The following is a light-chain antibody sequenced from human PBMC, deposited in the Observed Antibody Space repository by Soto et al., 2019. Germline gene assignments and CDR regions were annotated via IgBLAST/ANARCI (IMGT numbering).Light chain of an antibody. J-gene: IGLJ2*01. Sequence: QSALTQPASVSGSPGQSITISCTGTSSDVGGYNYVSWYQQHPGKAPKLMMYDVSNRPSGVSNRFSGSKSGNTASLTISGLQAEDEGDYYCSSYTSSSTLVFGGGTKLTVL. CDR1: SSDVGGYNY. CDR3: SSYTSSSTLV. CDR2: DVS. V-gene: IGLV2-14*01.